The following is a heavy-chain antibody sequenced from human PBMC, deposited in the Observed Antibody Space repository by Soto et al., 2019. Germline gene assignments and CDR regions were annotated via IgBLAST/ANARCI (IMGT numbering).Heavy chain of an antibody. CDR3: ASGTNGAFFVY. CDR1: GFSFSSHS. V-gene: IGHV3-48*04. J-gene: IGHJ4*02. CDR2: ISSRSSTI. Sequence: GSLRLSXAASGFSFSSHSMSWIRQAPGKGLEWVSYISSRSSTIFYADSVKGRFTISRDNVKNSLYLQMNSLRAEDTAVYYCASGTNGAFFVYWGQGILVTVSS. D-gene: IGHD2-8*01.